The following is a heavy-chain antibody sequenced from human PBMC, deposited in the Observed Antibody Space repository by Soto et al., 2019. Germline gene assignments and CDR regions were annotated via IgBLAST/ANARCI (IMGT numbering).Heavy chain of an antibody. Sequence: ASVKVSCKASGYTFTSYDINWVRQATGQGLEWMGWMNPNSGNTGYAQKFQGRVTMTRNTSISTAYMELSSLRSEDTAVYYCARGARRRVAARRPHYVMDGWGQGTTVTVSS. J-gene: IGHJ6*02. V-gene: IGHV1-8*01. CDR2: MNPNSGNT. CDR1: GYTFTSYD. CDR3: ARGARRRVAARRPHYVMDG. D-gene: IGHD6-6*01.